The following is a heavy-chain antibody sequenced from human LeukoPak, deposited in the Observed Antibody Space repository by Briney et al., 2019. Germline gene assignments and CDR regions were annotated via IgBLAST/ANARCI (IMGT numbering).Heavy chain of an antibody. J-gene: IGHJ5*02. D-gene: IGHD6-13*01. CDR1: GGTFSSYA. CDR2: IFPILGIA. V-gene: IGHV1-69*04. CDR3: ARAGHYSSSWYYWFDP. Sequence: GASVKVSCKASGGTFSSYAISWVRQAPGQGLEWMGRIFPILGIANYAQKFQGRVTITADKSTSTAYMELSSLRSEDTAVYYCARAGHYSSSWYYWFDPWGQGTLVTVSS.